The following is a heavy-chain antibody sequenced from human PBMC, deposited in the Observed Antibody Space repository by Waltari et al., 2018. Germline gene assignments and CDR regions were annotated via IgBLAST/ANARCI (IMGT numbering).Heavy chain of an antibody. CDR1: GYTLTELS. D-gene: IGHD1-26*01. CDR2: FDPEDGET. Sequence: QVQLVQSGAEVKKPGASVKVSCKVSGYTLTELSIPWLRQAPGKGLEWMGGFDPEDGETIYEQKFEGRVTMTEDTSTDTAYMELSSLRSEDTAVYYCATDRSGSHLPDYWGQGTLVTVSS. J-gene: IGHJ4*02. CDR3: ATDRSGSHLPDY. V-gene: IGHV1-24*01.